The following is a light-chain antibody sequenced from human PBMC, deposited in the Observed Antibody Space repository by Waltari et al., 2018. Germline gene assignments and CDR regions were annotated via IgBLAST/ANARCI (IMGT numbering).Light chain of an antibody. J-gene: IGLJ2*01. CDR2: QDI. Sequence: YELSQPPSMSVSPGQTASIPCSGAKWRDKYVSWYQQKPGQSPVLLLHQDIKRPSGIPERFSGSNSGNTATLTISGTQAVDEADYYCQAWDIFCGGTKLTVL. V-gene: IGLV3-1*01. CDR1: KWRDKY. CDR3: QAWDI.